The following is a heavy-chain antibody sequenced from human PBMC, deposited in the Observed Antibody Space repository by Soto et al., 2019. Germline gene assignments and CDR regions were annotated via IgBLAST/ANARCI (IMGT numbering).Heavy chain of an antibody. Sequence: GGSLRLSCAASGFPFSSYAMSWVRQAPGKGLEWVSSISYSGGSTYYADSVKGRFTISRDNSKNTLYLQMNSLRAEDTALYYRANVGGTVTICVGTACLFFWGYRDVWGKGTTVTGPS. CDR3: ANVGGTVTICVGTACLFFWGYRDV. CDR2: ISYSGGST. J-gene: IGHJ6*03. D-gene: IGHD2-21*01. CDR1: GFPFSSYA. V-gene: IGHV3-23*01.